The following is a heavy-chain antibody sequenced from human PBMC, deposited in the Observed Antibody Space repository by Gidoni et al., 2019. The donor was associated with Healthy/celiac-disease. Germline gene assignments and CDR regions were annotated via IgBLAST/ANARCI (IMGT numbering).Heavy chain of an antibody. CDR3: ARPRYCSGGSCYPDLDY. Sequence: QVQLVQSGAEVKKPGASVKVSCKASGYTFTSYYMHWVRQAPGQGLEWMGIINPSGGSTSYAQKFQGRVTMTRDTSTSTVYMELSSLRSEDTAVYYCARPRYCSGGSCYPDLDYWGQGTLVTVSS. J-gene: IGHJ4*02. V-gene: IGHV1-46*01. CDR2: INPSGGST. D-gene: IGHD2-15*01. CDR1: GYTFTSYY.